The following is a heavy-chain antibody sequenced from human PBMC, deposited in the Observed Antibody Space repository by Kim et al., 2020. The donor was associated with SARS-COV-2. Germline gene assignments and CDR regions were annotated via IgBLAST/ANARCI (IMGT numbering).Heavy chain of an antibody. Sequence: GGSLRLSCTASGFTFSMYAMGWVRQAPGQGLEWVSIITGSGAATYYAKSVRGRFTISRDNSRNTVYLQMNSLIVEDTAVYYCAKVHDLGYCQHWGQGTLVTVCS. V-gene: IGHV3-23*01. J-gene: IGHJ1*01. CDR1: GFTFSMYA. CDR2: ITGSGAAT. D-gene: IGHD3-16*01. CDR3: AKVHDLGYCQH.